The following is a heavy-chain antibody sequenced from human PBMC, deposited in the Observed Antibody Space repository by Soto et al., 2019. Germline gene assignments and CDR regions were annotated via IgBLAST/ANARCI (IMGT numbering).Heavy chain of an antibody. V-gene: IGHV3-7*04. CDR2: IKQDGSEQ. J-gene: IGHJ4*02. Sequence: EVHLVESGGGLVQPGGSLRLSCAASGFTFSSYWMSWVRQAPGKGLEGVAIIKQDGSEQYYVDSVKGRFTISRDNAKNSQYLQMNSLRVEDTAMYYCAGGSGWLQTDWGQGTLVTVSS. D-gene: IGHD6-19*01. CDR1: GFTFSSYW. CDR3: AGGSGWLQTD.